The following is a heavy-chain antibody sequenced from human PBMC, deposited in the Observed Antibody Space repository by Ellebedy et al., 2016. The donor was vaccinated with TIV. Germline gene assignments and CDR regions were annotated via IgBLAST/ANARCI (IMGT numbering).Heavy chain of an antibody. CDR3: AKGAYPVPTVMAV. CDR1: GFSTSG. Sequence: PGGSLRLSCATSGFSTSGMHWVRQPPGKGLEWVAFIRSDGSARYYGDSVGGRFTISRDDSKNTLYLQMNSLRSDDTAVYYCAKGAYPVPTVMAVWGQGTTVTVSS. V-gene: IGHV3-30*02. J-gene: IGHJ6*02. D-gene: IGHD4-17*01. CDR2: IRSDGSAR.